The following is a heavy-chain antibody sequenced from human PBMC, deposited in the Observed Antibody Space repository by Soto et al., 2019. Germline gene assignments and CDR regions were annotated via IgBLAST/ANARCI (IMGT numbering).Heavy chain of an antibody. J-gene: IGHJ4*02. V-gene: IGHV3-23*01. CDR3: AKSPYYYGSVPYGGGGYFDY. CDR1: GFTFSNYA. CDR2: ISGSGGST. D-gene: IGHD3-10*01. Sequence: EVRLLESGGGLVQPGGSLRLSCAASGFTFSNYAMSWVRQAPGKGLEWVSAISGSGGSTYYADSVKGRFTISRDNSKNTLDLQMNSLRAEDTAVYYCAKSPYYYGSVPYGGGGYFDYWGQGTLVTVSS.